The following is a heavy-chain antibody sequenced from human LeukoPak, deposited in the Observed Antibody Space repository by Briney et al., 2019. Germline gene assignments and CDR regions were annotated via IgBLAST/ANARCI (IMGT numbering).Heavy chain of an antibody. CDR1: GFTFSSYA. CDR3: AKAPYSSGWLARVSGDH. V-gene: IGHV3-23*01. D-gene: IGHD6-19*01. J-gene: IGHJ4*02. Sequence: GGSLRLSCAASGFTFSSYAMSWVRQAPGKGLEWVSAISGSGGSTYYAGSVKGRFTISRDNSKNTLYLQMNSLRAEDTAVYYCAKAPYSSGWLARVSGDHWGQGTLVTVSS. CDR2: ISGSGGST.